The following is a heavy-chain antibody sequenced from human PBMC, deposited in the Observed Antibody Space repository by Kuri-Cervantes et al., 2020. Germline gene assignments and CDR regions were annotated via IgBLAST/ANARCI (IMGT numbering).Heavy chain of an antibody. V-gene: IGHV3-7*01. CDR2: IKQDGSEK. CDR1: GFTFSSYA. CDR3: ARAVLGYCSSTSCPNWFDP. J-gene: IGHJ5*02. Sequence: GGSLRLSCAASGFTFSSYAMSWVRQAPGKGLEWVANIKQDGSEKYYVDSVKGRFTISRDNAKNSLYLQMNSLRAEDTAVYYCARAVLGYCSSTSCPNWFDPWGQGTLVTVSS. D-gene: IGHD2-2*01.